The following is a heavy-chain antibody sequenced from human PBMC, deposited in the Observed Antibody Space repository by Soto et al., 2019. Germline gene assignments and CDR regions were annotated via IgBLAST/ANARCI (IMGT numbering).Heavy chain of an antibody. V-gene: IGHV4-31*03. CDR3: ARDWYENWFDP. D-gene: IGHD1-20*01. J-gene: IGHJ5*02. CDR2: IYYSGST. Sequence: SETLSLTCTVSGGSISSGGYYWSWIRQHPGKGLEWIGYIYYSGSTYYNPSLKSRVTISVDTSKNQFSLKLSSVTAADTAVYYCARDWYENWFDPWGQGTLVTVSS. CDR1: GGSISSGGYY.